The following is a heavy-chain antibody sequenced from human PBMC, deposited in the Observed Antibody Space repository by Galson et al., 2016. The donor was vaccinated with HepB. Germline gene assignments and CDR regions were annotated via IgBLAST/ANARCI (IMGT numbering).Heavy chain of an antibody. J-gene: IGHJ4*02. CDR2: IFYSGKT. CDR1: GVSISSTRYY. D-gene: IGHD1-14*01. V-gene: IGHV4-39*01. CDR3: AKVNRVLADY. Sequence: ETLSLTCSVSGVSISSTRYYWGWIRQTPGKGLEWLGSIFYSGKTYYNPSPKSRITISVDTSRNQFSLKLSSVTAADTAIYYCAKVNRVLADYWGQGTLVTVSS.